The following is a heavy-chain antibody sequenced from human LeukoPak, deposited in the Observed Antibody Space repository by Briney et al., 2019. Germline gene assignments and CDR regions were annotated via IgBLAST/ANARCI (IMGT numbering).Heavy chain of an antibody. D-gene: IGHD3-22*01. V-gene: IGHV3-21*01. J-gene: IGHJ4*02. CDR1: GFTFSTFG. Sequence: PGGSLRLSCAASGFTFSTFGFNWVRQAPGKGLGWVSSISHSSTYISYADSVKGRFTISRDNARNSLYLQMDSLRVEDTAVYYCARGYYYDSSVAYWGQGTLVTVSS. CDR3: ARGYYYDSSVAY. CDR2: ISHSSTYI.